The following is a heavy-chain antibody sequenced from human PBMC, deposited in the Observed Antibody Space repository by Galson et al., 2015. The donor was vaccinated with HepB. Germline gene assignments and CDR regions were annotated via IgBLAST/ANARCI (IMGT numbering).Heavy chain of an antibody. Sequence: SLRLSCAASGFTFSSYSMNWVRQAPGKGLEWVSYISSSSSTIHYADSVKGRFTISRDNAKNSLYLQMNSLRAEDTAVYYCARQWELLSWYFDLWGRGTLVTVSS. CDR3: ARQWELLSWYFDL. J-gene: IGHJ2*01. CDR2: ISSSSSTI. CDR1: GFTFSSYS. V-gene: IGHV3-48*04. D-gene: IGHD1-26*01.